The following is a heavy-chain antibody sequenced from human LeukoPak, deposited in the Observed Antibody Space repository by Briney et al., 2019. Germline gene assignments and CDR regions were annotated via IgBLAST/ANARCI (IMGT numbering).Heavy chain of an antibody. J-gene: IGHJ4*02. Sequence: GGSLRLSCAASGFTFSSYWMSWVRQAPGKGLEWVANIRQDGSDKYYVDSVKGRFTISRDNAKNSLYLQMNSLRAEDTAVYYCARDETPTKGYDSYDFWGQGTLVTVSS. V-gene: IGHV3-7*01. D-gene: IGHD3-3*01. CDR1: GFTFSSYW. CDR2: IRQDGSDK. CDR3: ARDETPTKGYDSYDF.